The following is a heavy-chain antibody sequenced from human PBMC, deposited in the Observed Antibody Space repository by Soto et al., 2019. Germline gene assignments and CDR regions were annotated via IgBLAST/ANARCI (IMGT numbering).Heavy chain of an antibody. J-gene: IGHJ6*02. CDR3: ARVGYCSGGSCYGYYYYYGMDV. V-gene: IGHV4-30-4*01. CDR1: GASIRSTDYY. CDR2: VYYTGST. Sequence: SETRSLTCTVSGASIRSTDYYWSWIRQAPGKGLEWIGYVYYTGSTYYNPSLKSRVTISVDTSKNQFSLKLTSVTAADTAVYYCARVGYCSGGSCYGYYYYYGMDVWGQGTTVTVSS. D-gene: IGHD2-15*01.